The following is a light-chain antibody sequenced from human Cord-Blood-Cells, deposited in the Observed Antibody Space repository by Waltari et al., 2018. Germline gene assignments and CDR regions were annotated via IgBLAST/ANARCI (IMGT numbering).Light chain of an antibody. J-gene: IGLJ3*02. CDR3: NSRDSSGNSWV. CDR1: SLRSYY. V-gene: IGLV3-19*01. CDR2: GKN. Sequence: SSELTQDPAVSVALGQTVRITCQGDSLRSYYARWYQQKPGQAPVLVTYGKNNRPSGIPDRFPGSSSGNTASLTITGAQAEDEADYYCNSRDSSGNSWVFGGGTKLTVL.